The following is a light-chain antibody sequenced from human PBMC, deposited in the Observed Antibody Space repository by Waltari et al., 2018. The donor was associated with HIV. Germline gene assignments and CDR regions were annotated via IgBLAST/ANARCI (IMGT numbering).Light chain of an antibody. J-gene: IGLJ1*01. Sequence: QSALTQPPSASGSPGQSVTISCTGTSSDVGGYKYVSWYQQHPGKAPKLMIYEVSKRPSGVPDRFSGSKSGNPASLTVSGLQAEDEADYYCSSYAGSNNLVFGTGTKVTVL. CDR2: EVS. CDR3: SSYAGSNNLV. V-gene: IGLV2-8*01. CDR1: SSDVGGYKY.